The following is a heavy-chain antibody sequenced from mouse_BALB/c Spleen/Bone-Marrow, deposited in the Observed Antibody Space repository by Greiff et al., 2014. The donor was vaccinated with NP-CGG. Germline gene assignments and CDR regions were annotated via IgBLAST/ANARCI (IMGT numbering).Heavy chain of an antibody. CDR1: GYTFTTHW. J-gene: IGHJ2*01. CDR2: INPSTGYT. CDR3: VRSDY. Sequence: QVQLQQPGTELAKPGASVKMSFKASGYTFTTHWMHWVKQRPGQGLEWIGYINPSTGYTDYNQKFKDKATLTADKSSSTAYMQLISLTSEDSAVYYCVRSDYWGQGTTLTVSS. V-gene: IGHV1-7*01.